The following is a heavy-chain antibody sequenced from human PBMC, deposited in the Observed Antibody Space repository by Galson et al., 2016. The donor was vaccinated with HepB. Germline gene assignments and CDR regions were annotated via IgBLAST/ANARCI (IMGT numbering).Heavy chain of an antibody. D-gene: IGHD3-3*01. CDR3: AREGWGAYSNTIDS. Sequence: SLRLSCAASGFTFSDYYMSWIRQAPGKGLEWISYISRSSSYIIYADSVKGRFTISRDNAKNSLYLQMNSLRAEDTAVYYCAREGWGAYSNTIDSWGQGTLVTVSS. J-gene: IGHJ4*02. V-gene: IGHV3-11*06. CDR2: ISRSSSYI. CDR1: GFTFSDYY.